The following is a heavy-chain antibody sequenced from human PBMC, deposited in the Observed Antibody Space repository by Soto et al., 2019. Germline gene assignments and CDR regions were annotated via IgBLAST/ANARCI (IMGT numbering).Heavy chain of an antibody. CDR2: INPHGGST. Sequence: STKVSCKAPRDTFTSYYINWVRQAPVQGLEWMGVINPHGGSTAYAQKFKGRVTLTRDTSASTVYMEVSSLTSEDTAMYYCARSSGANFGIIIEGTNWFAPWGQGTLVTVYS. D-gene: IGHD1-26*01. CDR3: ARSSGANFGIIIEGTNWFAP. J-gene: IGHJ5*02. CDR1: RDTFTSYY. V-gene: IGHV1-46*01.